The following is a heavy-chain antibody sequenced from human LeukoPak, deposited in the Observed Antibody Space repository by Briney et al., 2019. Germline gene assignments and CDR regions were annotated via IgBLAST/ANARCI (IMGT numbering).Heavy chain of an antibody. V-gene: IGHV3-7*03. J-gene: IGHJ4*02. D-gene: IGHD3-9*01. CDR3: AREGRAYDILTGYYKWEYYFDY. CDR2: IKQDGSEK. Sequence: GGSLRLSCAASRFTFSSYWISWVRQAPGKGLEWVANIKQDGSEKYYVDSVKGRFTISRDNAKNSLYLQMNSLRAEDTAVYYCAREGRAYDILTGYYKWEYYFDYWGQGTLVTVSS. CDR1: RFTFSSYW.